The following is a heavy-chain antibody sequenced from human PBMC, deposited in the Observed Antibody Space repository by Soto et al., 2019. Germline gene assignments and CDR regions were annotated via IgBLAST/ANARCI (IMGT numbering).Heavy chain of an antibody. CDR1: GCTFSDYW. Sequence: EVQLVESGGGLVQPGGSLRLSCAASGCTFSDYWMHWVRQVPGKGLVWVSRINSDGSSTSQADSVKGRFTISRDNAKNTLYLQMNSLTAEDTAVYYCARDPAPSGWYDYWGQGTLVTVSS. CDR3: ARDPAPSGWYDY. V-gene: IGHV3-74*01. J-gene: IGHJ4*02. CDR2: INSDGSST. D-gene: IGHD6-19*01.